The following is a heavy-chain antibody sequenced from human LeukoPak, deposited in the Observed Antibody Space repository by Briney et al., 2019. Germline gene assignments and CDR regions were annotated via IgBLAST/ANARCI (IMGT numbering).Heavy chain of an antibody. CDR1: GFTFSSYD. CDR2: IGTAGDT. J-gene: IGHJ3*02. Sequence: PGGSLRLSCAASGFTFSSYDMHWVRQATGKGLEWVSAIGTAGDTYYPGSVKRRFTTSREHAKNSLYLQMNSLRVGDTAVYYCARGRGWGTFDIWGQGTMVTVSS. CDR3: ARGRGWGTFDI. D-gene: IGHD3-10*01. V-gene: IGHV3-13*04.